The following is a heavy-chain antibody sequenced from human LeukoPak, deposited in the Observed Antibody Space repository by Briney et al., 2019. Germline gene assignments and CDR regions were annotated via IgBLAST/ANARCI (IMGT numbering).Heavy chain of an antibody. V-gene: IGHV3-21*01. D-gene: IGHD6-19*01. CDR1: GFTFSSYS. Sequence: GGSLRLSCAASGFTFSSYSMNWVRQAPGKGLEWVSSISSSSSYIYYADSVKGRFTISRDNAKNSLYLQMNSLRAEDTAVYYCARDGRETKQWLEGKNWFDPWGQGTLVTVSS. CDR3: ARDGRETKQWLEGKNWFDP. J-gene: IGHJ5*02. CDR2: ISSSSSYI.